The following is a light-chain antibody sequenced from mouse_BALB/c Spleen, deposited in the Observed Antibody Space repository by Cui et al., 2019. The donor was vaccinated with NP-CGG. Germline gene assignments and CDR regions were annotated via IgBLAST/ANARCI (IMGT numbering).Light chain of an antibody. J-gene: IGLJ1*01. CDR2: GTN. CDR1: TGAVTDSDY. V-gene: IGLV1*01. CDR3: ALWYSNHWV. Sequence: QAVVTQESALTTSPGETVTFTCRSSTGAVTDSDYANWVQEKPVHVVTDLIGGTNNRVPGVPARFSGSLIGDKAALTITGAQTEDETMYFCALWYSNHWVFGGGTKLTVL.